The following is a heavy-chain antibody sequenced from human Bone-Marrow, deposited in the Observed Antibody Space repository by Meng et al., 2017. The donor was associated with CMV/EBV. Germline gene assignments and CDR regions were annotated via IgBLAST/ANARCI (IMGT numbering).Heavy chain of an antibody. V-gene: IGHV4-59*01. CDR3: TRNYCSSTSCYPSWLDP. J-gene: IGHJ5*02. Sequence: GSLRPSCTASGGPISSYYRNWIRQPPGKGLEWIGYIYYSGSTNSNPSLKSRVTISVDTSKNQSSLKQSSVTAADTALYYCTRNYCSSTSCYPSWLDPWGEGSLVTVSS. CDR2: IYYSGST. D-gene: IGHD2-2*01. CDR1: GGPISSYY.